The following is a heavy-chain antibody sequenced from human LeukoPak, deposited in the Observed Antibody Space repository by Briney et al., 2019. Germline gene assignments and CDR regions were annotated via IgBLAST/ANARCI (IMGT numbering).Heavy chain of an antibody. CDR3: ARHGKEYGSLSWFDP. CDR2: IYPADSDT. V-gene: IGHV5-51*01. D-gene: IGHD2-15*01. J-gene: IGHJ5*02. Sequence: GESLKISCKASGYSFTTYWIARVRQMPGKGLEFMGIIYPADSDTIYSPSFQGQVTISADKSIRTAYLQWSSLKASDTGMYYCARHGKEYGSLSWFDPWGQGTQVTVSS. CDR1: GYSFTTYW.